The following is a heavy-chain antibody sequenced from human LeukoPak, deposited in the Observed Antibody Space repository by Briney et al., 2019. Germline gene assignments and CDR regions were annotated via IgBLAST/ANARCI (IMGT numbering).Heavy chain of an antibody. V-gene: IGHV4-59*08. CDR1: GGSISSYY. D-gene: IGHD7-27*01. Sequence: PSETLSLTCTVSGGSISSYYWSWIRQPPGKGLEWIGYIYYSGSTYYNPSLKSRVTISVDTSKNQFSLKVSSVTAADTAVYYCAKRGNWGFFDYWGQGTLVTVSS. J-gene: IGHJ4*02. CDR3: AKRGNWGFFDY. CDR2: IYYSGST.